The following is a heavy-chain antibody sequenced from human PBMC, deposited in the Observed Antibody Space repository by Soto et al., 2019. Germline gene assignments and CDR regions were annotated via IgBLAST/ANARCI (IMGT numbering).Heavy chain of an antibody. Sequence: KPSETLSLTCTVSGDSIRSSYWSWVRQPPGRGLEWIGYVYHTGTTNSNPSLKSRVTISADTSKNLFSLKLISVTPEDTAVYFCARDMSGGSSWYEFDSWGPGTLVTVSS. CDR3: ARDMSGGSSWYEFDS. D-gene: IGHD6-13*01. V-gene: IGHV4-59*01. CDR2: VYHTGTT. J-gene: IGHJ4*02. CDR1: GDSIRSSY.